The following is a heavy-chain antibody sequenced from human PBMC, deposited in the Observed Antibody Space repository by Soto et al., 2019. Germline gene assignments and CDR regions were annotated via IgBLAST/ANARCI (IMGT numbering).Heavy chain of an antibody. J-gene: IGHJ5*02. CDR3: AGHYFDSSGYLNYFGP. CDR2: IYYSGST. Sequence: PSETLSLTCSVSGGSVRSNTYYWAWIRQPPGKGLEWIANIYYSGSTYYNPSLKSRVTISVDTSKNQFSLKMNSVTAADTAVYYCAGHYFDSSGYLNYFGPWGQGTLVTVSS. CDR1: GGSVRSNTYY. D-gene: IGHD3-22*01. V-gene: IGHV4-39*01.